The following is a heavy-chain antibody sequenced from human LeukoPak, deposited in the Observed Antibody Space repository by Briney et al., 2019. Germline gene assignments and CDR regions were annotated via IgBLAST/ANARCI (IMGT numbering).Heavy chain of an antibody. CDR1: GVTFSIYA. D-gene: IGHD3-10*01. CDR2: ISGSGGSI. V-gene: IGHV3-23*01. CDR3: AKDMGPPNYYGSGSYTFDY. J-gene: IGHJ4*02. Sequence: GGSLRLSCAASGVTFSIYAMCWGRQAPGKGLEWVSAISGSGGSIYYADSVKGRFTISRDNSKNTLYLQMNSLRAEDTAVYYCAKDMGPPNYYGSGSYTFDYWGQGTLVTVSS.